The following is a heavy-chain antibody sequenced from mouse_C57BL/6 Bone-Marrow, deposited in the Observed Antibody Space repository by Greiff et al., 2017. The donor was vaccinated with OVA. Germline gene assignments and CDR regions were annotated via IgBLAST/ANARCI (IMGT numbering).Heavy chain of an antibody. CDR1: GFTFSDFY. CDR3: ARGGITGNFDY. D-gene: IGHD4-1*01. J-gene: IGHJ2*01. V-gene: IGHV7-1*01. Sequence: EVQGVESGGGLVQSGRSLILSCATSGFTFSDFYMEWVRQAPGKGLEWIAASRNKANDYTTEYSASVKGRFIVSRDTSQSILYLQMNALRAEDTAIYYCARGGITGNFDYWGQGTTLTVSS. CDR2: SRNKANDYTT.